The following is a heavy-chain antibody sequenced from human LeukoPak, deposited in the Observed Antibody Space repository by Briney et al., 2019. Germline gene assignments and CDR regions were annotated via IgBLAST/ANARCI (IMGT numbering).Heavy chain of an antibody. J-gene: IGHJ4*02. CDR3: ARVVGYCSSTSCENDY. CDR2: ISSSTSYT. D-gene: IGHD2-2*01. CDR1: GFTFSSYS. Sequence: GGSLRLSCAASGFTFSSYSVNWVRQAPGKGLEWVSSISSSTSYTYYADSVKGRFTISRDNAKNSVYLQVNSLRVEDTAVYYCARVVGYCSSTSCENDYWGQGTLVTVSS. V-gene: IGHV3-21*01.